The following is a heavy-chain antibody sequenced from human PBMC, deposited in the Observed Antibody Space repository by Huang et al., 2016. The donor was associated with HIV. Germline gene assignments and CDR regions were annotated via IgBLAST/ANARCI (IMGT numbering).Heavy chain of an antibody. Sequence: QVHLVQSGAEVKKPGASVKVSCKASGYTFTNYDINWVRQAPGRGLEWMGWRNPKTGNAGFAQSFQGRVTMTRKTSITTAYMELTSLTSEDTAVYYCARSAYGDLDYWGLGTLVIVSS. CDR2: RNPKTGNA. CDR3: ARSAYGDLDY. D-gene: IGHD4-17*01. V-gene: IGHV1-8*02. J-gene: IGHJ4*02. CDR1: GYTFTNYD.